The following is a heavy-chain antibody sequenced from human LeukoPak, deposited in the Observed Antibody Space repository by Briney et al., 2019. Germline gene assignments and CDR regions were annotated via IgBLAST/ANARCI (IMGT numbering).Heavy chain of an antibody. Sequence: GGSVSLFCAASGFTFSSYAMSWVRQARGKGLECVSGISGSGGSTYYADSVKGRFTISRDNSKHTLYLQMNSLRAEDTAVYYCAKETGYSGYDYGEYWGQGALVTVSS. J-gene: IGHJ4*02. D-gene: IGHD5-12*01. V-gene: IGHV3-23*01. CDR2: ISGSGGST. CDR1: GFTFSSYA. CDR3: AKETGYSGYDYGEY.